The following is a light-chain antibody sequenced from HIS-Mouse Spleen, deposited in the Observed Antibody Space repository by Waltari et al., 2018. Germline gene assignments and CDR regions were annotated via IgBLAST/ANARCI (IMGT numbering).Light chain of an antibody. J-gene: IGKJ4*01. V-gene: IGKV3-11*01. Sequence: LTQSPATLSLSPGERATLSCRASQSVSSYLAWYQQKPGQAPRRLIYDASNRATGIPARFSGSGSGTDFTLTISSLEPEDFAVYYCQQRSNWQLTFGGGTKVEIK. CDR1: QSVSSY. CDR3: QQRSNWQLT. CDR2: DAS.